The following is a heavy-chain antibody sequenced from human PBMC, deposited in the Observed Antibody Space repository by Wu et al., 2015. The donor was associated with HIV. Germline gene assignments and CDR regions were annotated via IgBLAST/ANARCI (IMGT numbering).Heavy chain of an antibody. CDR2: IIPIFGTA. D-gene: IGHD2-2*01. J-gene: IGHJ2*01. Sequence: QVQLVQSGAEVKKPGSSVKVSCKASGGTFSSYAISWVRQAPGQGLEWMGGIIPIFGTANYAQKFQGRVTITADESTSTAYMELSSLRSEDTAVYYCAREISSTYLGGGGPGYFDLWGRGTLVTVSS. CDR1: GGTFSSYA. CDR3: AREISSTYLGGGGPGYFDL. V-gene: IGHV1-69*12.